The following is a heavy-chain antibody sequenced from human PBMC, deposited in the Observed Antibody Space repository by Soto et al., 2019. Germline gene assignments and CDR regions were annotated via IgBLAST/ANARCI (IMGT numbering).Heavy chain of an antibody. Sequence: SETLSLTCAVSGGSISSSNWWSWVRQPPGKGLEWIGEIYRSGSTNYNPSLKSRVTISVDKSKNQFSLKLSSVTAADTAVYYFARVAPGGYSSSWIYYYGMDVWGQGTTVTVSS. D-gene: IGHD6-13*01. CDR1: GGSISSSNW. V-gene: IGHV4-4*02. CDR3: ARVAPGGYSSSWIYYYGMDV. J-gene: IGHJ6*02. CDR2: IYRSGST.